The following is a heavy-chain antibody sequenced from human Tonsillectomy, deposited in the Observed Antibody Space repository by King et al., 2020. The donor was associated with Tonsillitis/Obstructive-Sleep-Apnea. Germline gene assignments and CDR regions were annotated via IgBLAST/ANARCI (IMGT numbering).Heavy chain of an antibody. CDR2: ISYDGSNK. V-gene: IGHV3-30*04. CDR1: GFTXXSYA. CDR3: ASRARGYY. J-gene: IGHJ4*02. D-gene: IGHD3-10*01. Sequence: VQLVESGXXXXXXXXSLXLXXAXSGFTXXSYAXHXVXXAPGKGLEWVAVISYDGSNKYYADSVKGRFTISRDNSKNTLYLQMNSLRAEDTAVYYCASRARGYYWGQGTLVTVSS.